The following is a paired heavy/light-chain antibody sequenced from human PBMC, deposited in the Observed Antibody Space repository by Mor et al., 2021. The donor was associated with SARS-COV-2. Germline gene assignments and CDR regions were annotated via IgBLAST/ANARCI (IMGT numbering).Light chain of an antibody. CDR3: CSYAGSSTFVV. V-gene: IGLV2-23*02. CDR1: SSDVGSYNL. CDR2: EVS. J-gene: IGLJ2*01. Sequence: QSALTQPASVSGSPGQSITISCTGTSSDVGSYNLVSWYQQHPGKAPKLMIYEVSKRPSGVSDRFSGSKSGNTASLTISGLQAEDEADYYCCSYAGSSTFVVFGGGTKLTVL.
Heavy chain of an antibody. CDR1: GYSFTIYW. V-gene: IGHV5-10-1*03. CDR2: IDPSDSYT. Sequence: EEQLVQSGAEVKKPGESLRISCKGSGYSFTIYWISWVRQMPGKGPEWMGRIDPSDSYTTYSPSFQGHVTISADKSISTAYLQWSSLKASDTAMYYCARHFRPGVRFLEWLSWFDPWGQGTLVTVSS. CDR3: ARHFRPGVRFLEWLSWFDP. J-gene: IGHJ5*02. D-gene: IGHD3-3*01.